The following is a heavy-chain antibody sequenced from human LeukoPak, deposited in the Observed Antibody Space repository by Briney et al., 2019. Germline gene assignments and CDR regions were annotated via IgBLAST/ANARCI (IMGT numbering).Heavy chain of an antibody. CDR2: INPNSGGT. J-gene: IGHJ6*03. V-gene: IGHV1-2*02. CDR3: ARGASSSWYSYYYYYYMDV. Sequence: GASVKVSCKASGYTFTGYYMHWVRQAPGQGLEWMGWINPNSGGTNYAQKFQGRVTMTRDTSISTAYMELSRLRSDDTAVYYCARGASSSWYSYYYYYYMDVWGKGTTVTVSS. D-gene: IGHD6-13*01. CDR1: GYTFTGYY.